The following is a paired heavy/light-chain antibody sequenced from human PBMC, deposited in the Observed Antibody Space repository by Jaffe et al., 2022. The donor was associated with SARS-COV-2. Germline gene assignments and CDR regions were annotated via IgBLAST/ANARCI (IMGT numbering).Heavy chain of an antibody. J-gene: IGHJ5*02. CDR3: AGISGANDRWFGP. Sequence: QVQLQESGPGLVKPSETLSVTCTVSGGSVSSGSYYWSWIRQPPGKGLEWIAYIYKSETTYYNLSLKSRVTISADTSQNQFSLKVTSVTAADTAVYYCAGISGANDRWFGPWGQGTLVTVSS. D-gene: IGHD1-26*01. CDR1: GGSVSSGSYY. V-gene: IGHV4-61*01. CDR2: IYKSETT.
Light chain of an antibody. CDR1: QSVLYSSNNKNY. V-gene: IGKV4-1*01. Sequence: DIVMTQSPDSLAVSLGERATINCKSSQSVLYSSNNKNYLAWYQQKVGQPPKVLIYWASTRESGVPDRFSGRGSGTDFSLTISSLQAEDVAVYFCQQYYSTPYTFGQGTKLEIK. CDR3: QQYYSTPYT. J-gene: IGKJ2*01. CDR2: WAS.